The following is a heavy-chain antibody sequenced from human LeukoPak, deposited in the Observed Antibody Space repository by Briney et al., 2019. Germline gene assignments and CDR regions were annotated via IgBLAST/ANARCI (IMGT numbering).Heavy chain of an antibody. CDR2: IYYSGST. Sequence: PSETLSLTCTVSGGSISRRGYYWSWIRQHPGKGLEWIGYIYYSGSTYYNPSLKSRVTISVDTSKNQFSLKLSSVTAADTAVYYCARDLRSSSSSGINYYGMDVWGQGTTVTVSS. J-gene: IGHJ6*02. CDR1: GGSISRRGYY. CDR3: ARDLRSSSSSGINYYGMDV. V-gene: IGHV4-31*03. D-gene: IGHD6-6*01.